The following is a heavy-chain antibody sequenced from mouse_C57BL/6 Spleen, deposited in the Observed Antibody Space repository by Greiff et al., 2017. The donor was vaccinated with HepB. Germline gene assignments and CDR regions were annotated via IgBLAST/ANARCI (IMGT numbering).Heavy chain of an antibody. CDR1: GYTFTSYT. CDR2: INPSSGYT. D-gene: IGHD1-1*01. V-gene: IGHV1-4*01. CDR3: ARGGYYGSSYVSAY. J-gene: IGHJ3*01. Sequence: QVQLKESGAELARPGASVKMSCKASGYTFTSYTMHWVKQRPGQGLEWIGYINPSSGYTKYNQKFKDKATLTADKSSTTAYMQLSSLTSEDSAVYYCARGGYYGSSYVSAYWGQGTLVTVSA.